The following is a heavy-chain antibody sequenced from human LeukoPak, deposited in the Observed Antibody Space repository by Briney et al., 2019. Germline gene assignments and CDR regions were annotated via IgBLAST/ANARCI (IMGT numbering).Heavy chain of an antibody. V-gene: IGHV3-74*01. J-gene: IGHJ4*02. Sequence: PGGSLTLSCAASGFTFSGYWMHWVRHAPGKGLVWVSLIKTDGTSITYADSVKGRFTISRDNAKNTLYLQMNSLRAEDTAVYYCARGGTGNDYWGQGTLVTVSS. CDR1: GFTFSGYW. CDR2: IKTDGTSI. D-gene: IGHD3-10*01. CDR3: ARGGTGNDY.